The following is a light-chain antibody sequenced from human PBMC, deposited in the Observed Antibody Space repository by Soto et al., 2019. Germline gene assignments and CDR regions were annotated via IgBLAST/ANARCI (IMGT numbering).Light chain of an antibody. Sequence: QSALTQPASVSGSPGQSITISCTGTSSDIGAYDYVSWYQQHPGKAPKLMIFEVSDRPSGASIRFSGSNSGNTASLTISGLQTEDEADYYCSSYTDTGHVVFGRGTKLTVL. J-gene: IGLJ2*01. V-gene: IGLV2-14*01. CDR1: SSDIGAYDY. CDR2: EVS. CDR3: SSYTDTGHVV.